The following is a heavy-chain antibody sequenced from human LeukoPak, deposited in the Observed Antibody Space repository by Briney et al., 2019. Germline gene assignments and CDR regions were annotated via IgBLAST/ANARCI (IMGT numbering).Heavy chain of an antibody. J-gene: IGHJ4*02. CDR1: GFTFSSYA. D-gene: IGHD6-19*01. V-gene: IGHV3-23*01. Sequence: PGGSLRLSCAASGFTFSSYAMSWVRQAPGKGLEWVSAITGSGSGAYYADSVKARFTISRDNSKLYLQMNSLRAEDTAVYYCAKSPRDNSGWYWDYWGQGTLVTVSS. CDR2: ITGSGSGA. CDR3: AKSPRDNSGWYWDY.